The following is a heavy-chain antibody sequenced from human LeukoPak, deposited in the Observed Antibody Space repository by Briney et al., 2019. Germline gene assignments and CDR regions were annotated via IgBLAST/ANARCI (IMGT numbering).Heavy chain of an antibody. CDR2: INPSGGST. J-gene: IGHJ4*02. CDR3: ARGAPTTRIGSGRFDY. D-gene: IGHD5/OR15-5a*01. V-gene: IGHV1-46*01. CDR1: GYSVTNYY. Sequence: GSSVKVSCKAFGYSVTNYYVHWVRQPPGQGLEWMGEINPSGGSTSYAQKFQGRITVTRDTYTNTVYMDLSSLRSEDTATYYCARGAPTTRIGSGRFDYWGQGSLLTVAS.